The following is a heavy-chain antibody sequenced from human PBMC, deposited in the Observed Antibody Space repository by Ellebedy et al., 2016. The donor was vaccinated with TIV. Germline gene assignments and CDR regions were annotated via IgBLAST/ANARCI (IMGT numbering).Heavy chain of an antibody. V-gene: IGHV3-72*01. CDR1: GFTFSDQY. CDR2: SRNKAKSYTT. D-gene: IGHD3-10*01. J-gene: IGHJ3*02. Sequence: GGSLRLXXAASGFTFSDQYMDWVRQAPGKGLEWVGRSRNKAKSYTTEYAASVKGRFTISRDNSKNSLYLQMNSLKTEDTAVYYCTRDSGPGGSSAFDIWGQGTMVTVSS. CDR3: TRDSGPGGSSAFDI.